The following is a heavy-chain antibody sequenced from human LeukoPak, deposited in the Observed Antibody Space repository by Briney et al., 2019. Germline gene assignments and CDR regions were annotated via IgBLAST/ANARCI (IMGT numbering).Heavy chain of an antibody. J-gene: IGHJ3*02. CDR2: IRYDGSNK. Sequence: GGSLRLSCAASGFTFSSYAMHWVRQAPGKGLEWVAFIRYDGSNKYYADSVKGRFTISRDNSKNTLYLQMNSLRAEDTAVYYCARSMGYGAGSYYPVDAFDIWGQGTMVTVSS. D-gene: IGHD3-10*01. V-gene: IGHV3-30*02. CDR3: ARSMGYGAGSYYPVDAFDI. CDR1: GFTFSSYA.